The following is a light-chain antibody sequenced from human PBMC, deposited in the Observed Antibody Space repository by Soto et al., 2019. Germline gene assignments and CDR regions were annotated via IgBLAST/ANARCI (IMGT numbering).Light chain of an antibody. CDR3: NSYTTSNTRQIV. CDR1: SSDVGGYNY. Sequence: SVLNQPAYVSGAPGQPITISCTGTSSDVGGYNYVSWYQQHPGKAPKFMIYDVSNRPSGVSTRFSGSKSGNTASLTISGLQAEDEADYYCNSYTTSNTRQIVFGTGTKVTVL. J-gene: IGLJ1*01. V-gene: IGLV2-14*01. CDR2: DVS.